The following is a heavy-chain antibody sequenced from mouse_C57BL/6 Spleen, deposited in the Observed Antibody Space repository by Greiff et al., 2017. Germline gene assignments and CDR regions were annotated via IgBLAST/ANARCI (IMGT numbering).Heavy chain of an antibody. V-gene: IGHV14-4*01. CDR2: IDPENGDT. J-gene: IGHJ3*01. CDR3: TTRFTTGVAPPD. Sequence: SGAELVRPGASVKLSCTASGFNIKDDYMHWVKQRPEQGLEWIGWIDPENGDTEYASKFQGKATITADTSSNTAYLQLSSLTYEDTAVYYCTTRFTTGVAPPDWGQGTLVTVSA. CDR1: GFNIKDDY. D-gene: IGHD1-1*01.